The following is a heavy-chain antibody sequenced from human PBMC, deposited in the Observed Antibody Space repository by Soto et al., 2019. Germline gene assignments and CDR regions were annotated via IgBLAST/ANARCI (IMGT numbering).Heavy chain of an antibody. CDR2: IDPSDSYT. CDR1: GYSFTSYW. D-gene: IGHD6-19*01. CDR3: ARGGFISGWYYHHYVQAV. J-gene: IGHJ3*01. Sequence: GESLKISCKGSGYSFTSYWISWVRQMPGKGLEWMGRIDPSDSYTNYSPSFQGHVTISADKSISTAYLQWSSLKASDTAMYYCARGGFISGWYYHHYVQAVGGQGTRV. V-gene: IGHV5-10-1*01.